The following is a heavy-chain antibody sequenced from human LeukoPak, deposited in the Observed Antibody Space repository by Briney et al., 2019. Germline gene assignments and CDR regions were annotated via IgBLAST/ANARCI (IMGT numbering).Heavy chain of an antibody. CDR3: ERNIAAAGTDY. CDR2: ISSSSSYI. J-gene: IGHJ4*02. Sequence: GGSLTLSCAASGFTFSSYSMNWVRQAPGKGLEWVSSISSSSSYIYYADSVKGRFTISRDNAKNSLYLQMNSLRAEDTGVFYCERNIAAAGTDYWGQGTLVTVSS. CDR1: GFTFSSYS. V-gene: IGHV3-21*01. D-gene: IGHD6-13*01.